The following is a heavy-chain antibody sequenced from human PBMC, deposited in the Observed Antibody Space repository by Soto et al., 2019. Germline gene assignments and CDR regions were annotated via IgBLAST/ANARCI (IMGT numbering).Heavy chain of an antibody. CDR3: ARAGCSGGSCYLPDY. J-gene: IGHJ4*02. V-gene: IGHV4-59*01. CDR1: GGSISSYY. D-gene: IGHD2-15*01. CDR2: IYYSGST. Sequence: PSETLSLTCTVSGGSISSYYWSWIRQPPGKGLEWIGYIYYSGSTNYNPSLKSRVTISVDTSKNQFSLKLSSVTAADTAVYYCARAGCSGGSCYLPDYWGQGTLVTVSS.